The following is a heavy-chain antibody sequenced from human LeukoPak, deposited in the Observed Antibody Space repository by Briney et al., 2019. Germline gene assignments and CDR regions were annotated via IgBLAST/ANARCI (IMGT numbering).Heavy chain of an antibody. V-gene: IGHV3-48*02. CDR2: ITSVSAI. Sequence: GGSLRLSCAASGFTFSHYSMNWVRQAPGKGLEWVSQITSVSAIYHADSVKGRFTISRDNAKNSLFLQMNGLTDGDTAIYYCARGETRIVHWGQGTLVTVSS. D-gene: IGHD2-15*01. J-gene: IGHJ1*01. CDR1: GFTFSHYS. CDR3: ARGETRIVH.